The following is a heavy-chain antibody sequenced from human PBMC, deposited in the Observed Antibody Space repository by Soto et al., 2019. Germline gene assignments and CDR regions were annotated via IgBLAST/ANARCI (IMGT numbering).Heavy chain of an antibody. Sequence: EVQLLESGGGLVQPGGSLRLSCAASEFTFSSYAMTWVRQAPGKGLEWVASITDSGGSTYYADSVKGRLTISRDNSENTVHLQMNGLRAEDTAIYYCVKDWSGDKCPCMDVWAKGLRSPSP. D-gene: IGHD3-3*01. CDR2: ITDSGGST. J-gene: IGHJ6*02. V-gene: IGHV3-23*01. CDR1: EFTFSSYA. CDR3: VKDWSGDKCPCMDV.